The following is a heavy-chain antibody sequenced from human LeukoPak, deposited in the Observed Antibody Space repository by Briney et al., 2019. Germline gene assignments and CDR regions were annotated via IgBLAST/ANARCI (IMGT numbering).Heavy chain of an antibody. CDR1: GYTFTSYY. J-gene: IGHJ4*02. V-gene: IGHV1-46*01. Sequence: ASMKVSCKASGYTFTSYYMHWVRQAPGQGLEWMGIVNPSGGSTSYAQKFQGRVTMTRDMSTSTVYMELSSLRSEDTAVYYCARGRWELLRSPVLVYWGQGTLVTVSS. CDR2: VNPSGGST. D-gene: IGHD1-26*01. CDR3: ARGRWELLRSPVLVY.